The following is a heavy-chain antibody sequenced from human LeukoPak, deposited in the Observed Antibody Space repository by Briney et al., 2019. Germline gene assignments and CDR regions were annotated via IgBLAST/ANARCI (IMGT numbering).Heavy chain of an antibody. V-gene: IGHV3-23*01. D-gene: IGHD5-12*01. CDR2: ISGSGGST. CDR3: ARDRGGYDYSGY. J-gene: IGHJ4*02. CDR1: GFTFSSYA. Sequence: GGSLRLSCAASGFTFSSYAMTWVRQAPGKGLEWVSTISGSGGSTFYADSVKGRFTISRDNAKNSLYLQMNSLRAEDTAVYYCARDRGGYDYSGYWGQGTLVTVSS.